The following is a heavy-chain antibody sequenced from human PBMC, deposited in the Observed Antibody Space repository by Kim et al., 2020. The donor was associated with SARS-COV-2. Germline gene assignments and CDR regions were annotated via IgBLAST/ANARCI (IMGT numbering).Heavy chain of an antibody. CDR1: GFTFSNYA. J-gene: IGHJ5*02. V-gene: IGHV3-23*03. CDR3: AKHYGDSKNWFDP. D-gene: IGHD4-17*01. CDR2: IYTGDTST. Sequence: WWSLRLSCVASGFTFSNYAMSWVRQAPGKGLEWVSLIYTGDTSTYYPDSVKGRFTISRDSSKNTLYLQMNSLRAEDTAVYYCAKHYGDSKNWFDPWGQGT.